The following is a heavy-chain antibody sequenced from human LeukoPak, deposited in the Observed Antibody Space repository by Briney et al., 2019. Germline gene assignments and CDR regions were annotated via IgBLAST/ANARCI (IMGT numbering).Heavy chain of an antibody. V-gene: IGHV3-21*04. CDR3: AKKNRELLWFGELIDY. CDR2: ISSSSSYI. D-gene: IGHD3-10*01. CDR1: GFTFSSYS. J-gene: IGHJ4*02. Sequence: GGSLRLSCAASGFTFSSYSMNWVRQAPGKGLEWVSSISSSSSYIYYADSVKGRFTISRDNSKNTLYLQMNSLRAEDTAVYYCAKKNRELLWFGELIDYWGQGTLVTVSS.